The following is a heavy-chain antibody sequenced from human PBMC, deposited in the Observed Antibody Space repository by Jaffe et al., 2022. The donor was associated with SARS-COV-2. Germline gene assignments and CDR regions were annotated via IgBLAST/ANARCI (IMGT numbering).Heavy chain of an antibody. CDR2: IYYSGVT. Sequence: QLQLQESGPGLVKPSETLSLTCSVSGVSVSSTRYYWGWIRQTPGKGPEWIASIYYSGVTFYNPSLKSRATISVDTSKNQFSLTLSSVTGTDTAIFYCASLRDCSGGSCPGAWFDPWGQGTLVTVSS. D-gene: IGHD2-15*01. J-gene: IGHJ5*02. CDR3: ASLRDCSGGSCPGAWFDP. CDR1: GVSVSSTRYY. V-gene: IGHV4-39*01.